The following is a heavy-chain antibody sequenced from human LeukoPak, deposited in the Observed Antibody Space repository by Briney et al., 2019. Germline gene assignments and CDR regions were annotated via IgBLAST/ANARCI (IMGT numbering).Heavy chain of an antibody. Sequence: GGSLRLSCAASGFTFSSYGMHWVRQAPGKGLEWVAFIRYDGSNKYYADSVKGRFTISRDNSKNTLYLQMNSLRAEDTAVYYCAKVRYGGIFAESQPNWGAFDIWGQGTMVTVSS. CDR2: IRYDGSNK. CDR3: AKVRYGGIFAESQPNWGAFDI. V-gene: IGHV3-30*02. D-gene: IGHD7-27*01. J-gene: IGHJ3*02. CDR1: GFTFSSYG.